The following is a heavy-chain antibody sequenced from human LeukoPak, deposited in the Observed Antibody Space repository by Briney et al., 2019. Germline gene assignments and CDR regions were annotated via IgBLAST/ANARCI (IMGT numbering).Heavy chain of an antibody. Sequence: SETLSLTCTVSGGSISSYYWSWIRQPAGKGLEWIGRIYTSGSTNYNPSLKSRVTMSVDTSKNQFSLKLSSVTAADTAVYYCARDRKRWLVRGAFDIWGQGTMVTVSS. D-gene: IGHD6-19*01. CDR3: ARDRKRWLVRGAFDI. CDR1: GGSISSYY. CDR2: IYTSGST. V-gene: IGHV4-4*07. J-gene: IGHJ3*02.